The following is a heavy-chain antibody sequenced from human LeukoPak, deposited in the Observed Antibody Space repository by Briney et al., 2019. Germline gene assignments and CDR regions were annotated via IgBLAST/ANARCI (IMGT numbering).Heavy chain of an antibody. CDR3: ARSKYYYDSSGYYYGSYYYYMDV. CDR2: MNPNSGNT. J-gene: IGHJ6*03. CDR1: GYAFINYD. D-gene: IGHD3-22*01. Sequence: ASVKVSCKPSGYAFINYDINWVRQATGQGLEWMGWMNPNSGNTGYAQKFQGRVTMTRNTSISTAYMELSSLRSEDTAVYYCARSKYYYDSSGYYYGSYYYYMDVWGKGTTVTVSS. V-gene: IGHV1-8*02.